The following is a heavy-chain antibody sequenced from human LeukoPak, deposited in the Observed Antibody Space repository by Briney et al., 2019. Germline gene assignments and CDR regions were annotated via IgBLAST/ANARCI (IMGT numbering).Heavy chain of an antibody. D-gene: IGHD4/OR15-4a*01. J-gene: IGHJ4*02. CDR1: GFTFSSYG. CDR2: IYSDNT. Sequence: GGSLRLSCEASGFTFSSYGMHWVRQAPGKGLEWVSFIYSDNTHYSDSVKGRFTISRDNSKNTLYLQMNSLRAEDTAVYYCARRAGAYSHPYDYWGQGTLVTVSS. CDR3: ARRAGAYSHPYDY. V-gene: IGHV3-NL1*01.